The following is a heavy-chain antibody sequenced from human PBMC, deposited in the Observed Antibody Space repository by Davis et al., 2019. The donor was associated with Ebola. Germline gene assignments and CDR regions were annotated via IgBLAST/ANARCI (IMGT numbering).Heavy chain of an antibody. D-gene: IGHD3-22*01. CDR1: GFTFSSYG. V-gene: IGHV3-33*01. CDR2: IWYDGSNK. Sequence: PGGSLRLSCAASGFTFSSYGMHWVRQAPGKGLEWVAVIWYDGSNKYYADSVKGRFTISRDNSKNTLYLQMNSLKTEDTAVYYCTTDRGDSSGYPFDYWGQGTLVTVSS. J-gene: IGHJ4*02. CDR3: TTDRGDSSGYPFDY.